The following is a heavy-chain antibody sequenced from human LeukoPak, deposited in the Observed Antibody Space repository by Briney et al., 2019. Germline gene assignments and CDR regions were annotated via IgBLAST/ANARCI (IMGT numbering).Heavy chain of an antibody. V-gene: IGHV4-30-2*06. J-gene: IGHJ3*02. CDR1: GGSISSGGYS. CDR3: AREHIEGAFDI. CDR2: IYHSGST. Sequence: PSETLSLTCAVSGGSISSGGYSWSWIRQSPGKGLEWIRYIYHSGSTYYNPSLKSRVTISVDRSKNQFSLKLSSVTAADTAVYYCAREHIEGAFDIWGQGTMVTVSS.